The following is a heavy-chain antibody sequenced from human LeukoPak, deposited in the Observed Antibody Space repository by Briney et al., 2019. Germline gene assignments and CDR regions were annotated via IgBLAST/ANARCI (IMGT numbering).Heavy chain of an antibody. V-gene: IGHV3-7*01. CDR1: GFTFSSYW. J-gene: IGHJ3*02. D-gene: IGHD2-21*02. CDR2: IKQDGSEK. Sequence: GGSLRLSCAASGFTFSSYWMSWVRQAPGKGLEWVANIKQDGSEKYYVDSVKSRFTISRDNAKNSLYLQMNSLRAEDTAVYYCARIGVVVVTAIVTIDAFDIWGQGTMVTVSS. CDR3: ARIGVVVVTAIVTIDAFDI.